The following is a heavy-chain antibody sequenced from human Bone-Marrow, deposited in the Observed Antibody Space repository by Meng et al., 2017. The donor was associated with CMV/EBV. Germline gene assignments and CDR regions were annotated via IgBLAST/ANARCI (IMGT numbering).Heavy chain of an antibody. D-gene: IGHD4-23*01. CDR1: GGSLSGYY. V-gene: IGHV4-34*01. CDR2: INHSGST. CDR3: ARVRRATVVTPGCFDY. Sequence: SETLSLTCAVYGGSLSGYYWSWIRQPPGKGLEWIGEINHSGSTNYNPSLKSRVTISVDTSKNQFSLKLSSVTAADTAVYYCARVRRATVVTPGCFDYCGQGTLVTVSS. J-gene: IGHJ4*02.